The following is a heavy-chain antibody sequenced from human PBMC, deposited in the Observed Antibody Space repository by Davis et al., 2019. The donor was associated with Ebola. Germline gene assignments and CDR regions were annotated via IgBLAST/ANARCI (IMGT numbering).Heavy chain of an antibody. CDR3: ARHERGRDY. CDR2: INHSGST. J-gene: IGHJ4*02. Sequence: MPSETLSLTCTVSGGSVSSGSYYWSWIRQPPGKGLEWIGEINHSGSTNYNPSLKSRVTISVDTSKNQFSLKLSSVTAADTAVYYCARHERGRDYWGQGTLVTVSS. V-gene: IGHV4-39*01. CDR1: GGSVSSGSYY.